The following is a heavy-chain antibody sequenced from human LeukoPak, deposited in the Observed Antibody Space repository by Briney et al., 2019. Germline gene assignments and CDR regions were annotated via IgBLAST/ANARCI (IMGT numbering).Heavy chain of an antibody. CDR2: IYYSGST. J-gene: IGHJ4*02. D-gene: IGHD3-10*01. CDR3: ARGSSPGSHYNGLFDS. Sequence: SETLSLTCSVSGDSMSSSSYYWVWIRQSPGQGLEWIGYIYYSGSTNYNPSLKSRVTISVDTSKNQFSLKLTSVTAADTAVYYCARGSSPGSHYNGLFDSWGQGTLVTVSS. V-gene: IGHV4-61*05. CDR1: GDSMSSSSYY.